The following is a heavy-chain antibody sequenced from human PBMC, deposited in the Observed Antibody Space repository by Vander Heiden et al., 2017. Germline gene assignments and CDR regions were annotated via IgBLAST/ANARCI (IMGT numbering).Heavy chain of an antibody. CDR3: ARIWITYYYDSSGYYPNWYFDL. J-gene: IGHJ2*01. CDR2: NFSNDEK. CDR1: GFSLSNARMG. V-gene: IGHV2-26*01. Sequence: QVTLKESGPVLVKPTETLTLTCTVSGFSLSNARMGVSWIRQPPGKALEWLAHNFSNDEKSYSTSLKSRLTISKDTSKSQVVLTMTNMDPVDTATYYCARIWITYYYDSSGYYPNWYFDLWGRGTLVTVSS. D-gene: IGHD3-22*01.